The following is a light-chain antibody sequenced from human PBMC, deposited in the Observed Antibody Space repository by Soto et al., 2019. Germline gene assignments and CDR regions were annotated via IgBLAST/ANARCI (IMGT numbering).Light chain of an antibody. CDR3: QQSYNTPRT. J-gene: IGKJ1*01. Sequence: DIQMTQSPSSLSASVVDRVTITCRASQSISSYLNWYQQKPGKAPKLLIYAASSLQSGVPPRFSGSGSGTDFTLTISSLQPEDFATYYCQQSYNTPRTFGQGTKVDI. CDR2: AAS. V-gene: IGKV1-39*01. CDR1: QSISSY.